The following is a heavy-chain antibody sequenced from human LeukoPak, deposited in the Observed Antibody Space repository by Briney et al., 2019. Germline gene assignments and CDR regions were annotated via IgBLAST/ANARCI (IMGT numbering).Heavy chain of an antibody. V-gene: IGHV3-23*01. D-gene: IGHD5-24*01. CDR3: AKGRWLQLPSSYFDY. CDR1: GFTFSAYA. CDR2: ISGGDDNT. Sequence: GGSLRLSCAASGFTFSAYAMSWVRQAPGQGLEWVSCISGGDDNTYHADSVKGRFTISRDSSKNTLYLQMNSPRAEHTAIYYCAKGRWLQLPSSYFDYWGQGTLVTVSS. J-gene: IGHJ4*02.